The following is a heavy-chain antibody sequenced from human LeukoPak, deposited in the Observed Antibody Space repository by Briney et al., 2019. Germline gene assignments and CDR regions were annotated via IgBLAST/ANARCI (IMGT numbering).Heavy chain of an antibody. J-gene: IGHJ5*02. D-gene: IGHD2-2*01. Sequence: SQTLSLTCTVSGGSISSGSYYWSWIRQPAGKGLERIGRIYTSGSTNYNPSLKSRVTISVDTSKNQFSLKLSSVTAADTAVYYCASTRPYCSSTSCVNWFDPWGQGTLVTVSS. V-gene: IGHV4-61*02. CDR3: ASTRPYCSSTSCVNWFDP. CDR1: GGSISSGSYY. CDR2: IYTSGST.